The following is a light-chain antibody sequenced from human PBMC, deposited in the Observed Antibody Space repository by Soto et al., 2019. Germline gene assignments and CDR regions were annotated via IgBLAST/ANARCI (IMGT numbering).Light chain of an antibody. J-gene: IGKJ2*01. V-gene: IGKV3-15*01. Sequence: IVMTQSPATLSVYSGERVALSCRASQSVRSNFAWYQQKPGQAPRILIYDASTRATGIPARFSGSGSGTEFTLTISGLQSEDFGVYYCQQYNNWPYTFGQGTKLEIK. CDR3: QQYNNWPYT. CDR1: QSVRSN. CDR2: DAS.